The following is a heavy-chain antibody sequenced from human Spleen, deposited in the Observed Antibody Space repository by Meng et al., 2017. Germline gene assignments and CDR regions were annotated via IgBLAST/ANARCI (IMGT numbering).Heavy chain of an antibody. CDR1: GFTLSNAW. CDR3: TTDPLGYCSTGVCHRPLHI. V-gene: IGHV3-15*04. J-gene: IGHJ3*02. CDR2: IESKTDGGTT. Sequence: GASLKISCAASGFTLSNAWMNWFRQAPGKGLEWVGRIESKTDGGTTDYAAPVKGRISISRDDSENTLYLQMMSLKTEDTAVYYCTTDPLGYCSTGVCHRPLHIWGQGTMVTVSS. D-gene: IGHD2-8*01.